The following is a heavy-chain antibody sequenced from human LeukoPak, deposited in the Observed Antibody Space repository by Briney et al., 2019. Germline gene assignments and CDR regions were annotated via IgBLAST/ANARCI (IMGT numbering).Heavy chain of an antibody. J-gene: IGHJ4*02. Sequence: ASVKVSCKASGGTFSSYAISWVRQAPGQGLEWMGGIIPIFGTANYAQKFQGRVTITADESTSTAYMELSSLRSEDTGVYYCARDGDGYNSPRLGFDYWGQGTLVTVSS. CDR3: ARDGDGYNSPRLGFDY. D-gene: IGHD5-24*01. CDR2: IIPIFGTA. V-gene: IGHV1-69*13. CDR1: GGTFSSYA.